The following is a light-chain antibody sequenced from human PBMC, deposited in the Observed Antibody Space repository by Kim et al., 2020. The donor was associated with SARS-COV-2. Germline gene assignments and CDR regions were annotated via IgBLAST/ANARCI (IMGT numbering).Light chain of an antibody. CDR1: TGALTSGHY. CDR3: LISYSTTLV. Sequence: QAVVTQEPSLTVSPGGTVTLTCDSSTGALTSGHYPYWFQQKPGQAPRTLIYDTTTKHSWTPARFSGSLLGGKAALTLSGAQPEDEAEYYCLISYSTTLVFGGGTQLTVL. CDR2: DTT. V-gene: IGLV7-46*01. J-gene: IGLJ2*01.